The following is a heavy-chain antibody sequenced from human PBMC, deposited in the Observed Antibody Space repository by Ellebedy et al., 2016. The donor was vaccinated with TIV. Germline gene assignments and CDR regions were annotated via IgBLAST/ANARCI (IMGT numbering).Heavy chain of an antibody. D-gene: IGHD3-3*01. Sequence: GGSLRLSXAASGFTFSSYAMSWVRQTPGKGLEWVSAISGSGGSTYYADSVKGRFTISRDNSKNTLYLQMNSLRAEDTAVYYCAKGNQYFDFWSGYYSYFDYWGQGTLVTVSS. CDR1: GFTFSSYA. CDR3: AKGNQYFDFWSGYYSYFDY. J-gene: IGHJ4*02. V-gene: IGHV3-23*01. CDR2: ISGSGGST.